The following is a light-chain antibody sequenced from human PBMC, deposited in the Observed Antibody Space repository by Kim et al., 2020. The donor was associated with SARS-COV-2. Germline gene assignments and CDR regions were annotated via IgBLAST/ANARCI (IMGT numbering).Light chain of an antibody. CDR1: KLGDKY. J-gene: IGLJ1*01. CDR3: QAWDSSTENV. CDR2: QDS. Sequence: SYELTQPPSVSVSPGQTASITCSGGKLGDKYACWYQQKPGQSPVLVIYQDSKRPSGIPERFSGSNSGNTATLTISGTQAMDEADYYCQAWDSSTENVFGTGTKVTVL. V-gene: IGLV3-1*01.